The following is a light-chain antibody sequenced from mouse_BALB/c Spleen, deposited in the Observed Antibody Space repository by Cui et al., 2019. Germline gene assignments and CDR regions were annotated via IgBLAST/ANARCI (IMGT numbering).Light chain of an antibody. V-gene: IGKV12-98*01. CDR1: QTIGTW. J-gene: IGKJ2*01. Sequence: DIQMTQSPASQSASLGESVTITCLASQTIGTWLAWYQQKPGKSPQLLIYAATSLADGVPSRFSGSGSGTKFSFKISSLQAEDFVSYYWQQLYSTPYTFGGGTKLEIK. CDR3: QQLYSTPYT. CDR2: AAT.